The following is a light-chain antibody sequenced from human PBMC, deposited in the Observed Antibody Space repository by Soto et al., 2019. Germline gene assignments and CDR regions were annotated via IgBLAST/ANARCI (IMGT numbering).Light chain of an antibody. CDR2: LGS. J-gene: IGKJ4*01. V-gene: IGKV2-28*01. CDR1: QSLLHSNAYNY. Sequence: DIVMTQSPLSLPVTPGEPASISCRSSQSLLHSNAYNYLDWYLQRPGQSPQLLIYLGSNRASGVPDRFSGSGSGTDFTLTISRVEAEDVGLYFCAQGLATPFTFGGGTKVDIK. CDR3: AQGLATPFT.